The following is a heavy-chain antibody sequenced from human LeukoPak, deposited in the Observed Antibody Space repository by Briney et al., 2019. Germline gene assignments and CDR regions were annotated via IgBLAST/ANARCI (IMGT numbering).Heavy chain of an antibody. V-gene: IGHV3-23*01. CDR3: AKDVYSSGWYGIFDP. D-gene: IGHD6-19*01. CDR1: GFTFSSYA. CDR2: ISGSGGST. J-gene: IGHJ5*02. Sequence: PGGSLRLSCAASGFTFSSYAMSWVRQAPGKGLEWVSAISGSGGSTYYADSVKGRFTISRDNSKNTLYLQMNSLRAEDTAVYYCAKDVYSSGWYGIFDPWGQGTLVTVSS.